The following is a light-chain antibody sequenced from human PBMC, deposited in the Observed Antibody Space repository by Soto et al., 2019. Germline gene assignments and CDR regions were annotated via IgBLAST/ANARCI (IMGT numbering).Light chain of an antibody. J-gene: IGLJ2*01. Sequence: QSVLTQPPSACGTPGQRVTISCSGSSSNIGSNYVYWYQQLPGPAPKLLIYRNNQRPSGVPDRFSGSKSGTSASLAISGLRSEDEADYYCAAWDDSLSGRVVFGGGTKLTVL. CDR3: AAWDDSLSGRVV. CDR1: SSNIGSNY. V-gene: IGLV1-47*01. CDR2: RNN.